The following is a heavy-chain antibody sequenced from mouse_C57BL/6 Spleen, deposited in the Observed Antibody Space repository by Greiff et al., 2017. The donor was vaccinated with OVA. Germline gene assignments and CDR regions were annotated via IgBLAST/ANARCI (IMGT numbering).Heavy chain of an antibody. V-gene: IGHV1-22*01. CDR3: ARPFYYGNDE. Sequence: VQLKESGPELVKPGASVKMSCKASGYTFTDYNMHWVKQSHGKSLEWIGYINPNNGGTSYNQKFKGKATLTVNKSSSTAYMELRSLTSEDAAVYYCARPFYYGNDEWGQGTPVTVSS. CDR2: INPNNGGT. CDR1: GYTFTDYN. D-gene: IGHD2-2*01. J-gene: IGHJ2*01.